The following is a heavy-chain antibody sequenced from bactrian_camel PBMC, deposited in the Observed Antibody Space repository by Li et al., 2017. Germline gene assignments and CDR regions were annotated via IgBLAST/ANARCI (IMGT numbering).Heavy chain of an antibody. V-gene: IGHV3S60*01. CDR3: ALDRLRWNYCLGSWLAATTQYRF. CDR1: GYGIGNKC. CDR2: TGGSGSNT. J-gene: IGHJ4*01. Sequence: HVQLVESGGGSVQPGGSLRLSCEVIGYGIGNKCMGWFRQAPGKEREGVSCTGGSGSNTYYTDSVKGRFTISRDNARNTLYLQMNGLRPEDTAVYYCALDRLRWNYCLGSWLAATTQYRFWGQGTQVTVS. D-gene: IGHD3*01.